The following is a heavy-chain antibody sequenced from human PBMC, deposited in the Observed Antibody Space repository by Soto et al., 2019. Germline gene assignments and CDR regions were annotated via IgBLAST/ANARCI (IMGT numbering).Heavy chain of an antibody. CDR3: ATTYDYSNYVPLDY. CDR1: GFTFSSYA. Sequence: PGGSLRLSCAASGFTFSSYAMSWVRQAPGKGLEWVSAISGSGGSTYYADSVKGRFTISRDNSKNTLYLQMNSLRAEDTAVYYCATTYDYSNYVPLDYWGQGTLVTVSS. CDR2: ISGSGGST. V-gene: IGHV3-23*01. D-gene: IGHD4-4*01. J-gene: IGHJ4*02.